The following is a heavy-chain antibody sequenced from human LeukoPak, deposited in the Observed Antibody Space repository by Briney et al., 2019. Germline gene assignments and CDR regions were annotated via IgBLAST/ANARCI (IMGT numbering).Heavy chain of an antibody. V-gene: IGHV4-4*08. D-gene: IGHD3-22*01. J-gene: IGHJ3*02. CDR1: GGSFSGYY. Sequence: PSETLSLTCAVYGGSFSGYYWSWIRQPPGKGLEWIGRIYTSGSTNYNPSLKSRVTISVDTSKNQFSLKLSSVTAADTAVYYCASSSTYYYDSSGSAGSAFDIWGQGTMVTVSS. CDR2: IYTSGST. CDR3: ASSSTYYYDSSGSAGSAFDI.